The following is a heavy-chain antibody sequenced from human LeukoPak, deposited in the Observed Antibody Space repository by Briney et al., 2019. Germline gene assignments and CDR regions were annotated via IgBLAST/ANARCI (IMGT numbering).Heavy chain of an antibody. D-gene: IGHD4-23*01. V-gene: IGHV4-39*01. CDR2: ICYSGIT. Sequence: SETLSLTCAVSGDSINSRNYCWGWLRRPPGKGLEWVGSICYSGITYYNPSLKSRVTISVDTSKNQFSLKLSSVTAADTAVYYCARLLDYGGNSVAFDIWGQGTMVTVSS. J-gene: IGHJ3*02. CDR3: ARLLDYGGNSVAFDI. CDR1: GDSINSRNYC.